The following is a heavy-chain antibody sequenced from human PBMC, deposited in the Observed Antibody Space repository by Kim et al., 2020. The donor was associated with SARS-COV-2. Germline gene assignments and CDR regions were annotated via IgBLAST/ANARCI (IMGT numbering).Heavy chain of an antibody. V-gene: IGHV4-39*01. D-gene: IGHD3-3*01. Sequence: SETLSLTCTVSGGSISSNDYYWDWIRQPPGKGLEWIGSISYSGRTYSNPSLKSRVTISVDTSKNQISLKLSSVTAADTGVYYCARGIFGVVIIPYYYYYMDVWGKGTTVTVSS. CDR1: GGSISSNDYY. CDR2: ISYSGRT. CDR3: ARGIFGVVIIPYYYYYMDV. J-gene: IGHJ6*03.